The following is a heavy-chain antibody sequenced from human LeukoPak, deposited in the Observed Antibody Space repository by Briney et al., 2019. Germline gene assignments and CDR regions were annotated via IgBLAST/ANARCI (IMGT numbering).Heavy chain of an antibody. Sequence: GSLRLSCAASGFTVSSNYMSWVRQAPGKGLEWVSVIYSGGSTYYADSVKGRFTISRDNSKNTVYLQVISLTAEDTAVYYCAKDDAWLRFGEWSQGTLVTVSS. J-gene: IGHJ4*02. CDR3: AKDDAWLRFGE. CDR1: GFTVSSNY. CDR2: IYSGGST. V-gene: IGHV3-53*01. D-gene: IGHD3-10*01.